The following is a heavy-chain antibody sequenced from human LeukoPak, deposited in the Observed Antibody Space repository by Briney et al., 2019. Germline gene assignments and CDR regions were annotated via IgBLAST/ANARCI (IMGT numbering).Heavy chain of an antibody. J-gene: IGHJ1*01. D-gene: IGHD6-25*01. Sequence: WASVKVSCKASGGTFSSYAISWVRQAPGQGLEWMGGIIPIFGTANYAQKFQGRVTITADESTSTAYMGLSSLRSEDTAVYYCARGPSTAGYFQHWGQGTLVTVSS. CDR1: GGTFSSYA. CDR2: IIPIFGTA. CDR3: ARGPSTAGYFQH. V-gene: IGHV1-69*13.